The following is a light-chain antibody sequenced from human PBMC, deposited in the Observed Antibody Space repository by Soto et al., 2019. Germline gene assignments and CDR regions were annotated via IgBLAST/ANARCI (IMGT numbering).Light chain of an antibody. Sequence: DIQMTQSPSSLSASAGDRVTITCQASQDITNYLNWYQQKPGKAPKLLISDASKLEPGVPSRFSGSGSGTDFTFTISSLQLEDIATYYCQQFHNLPYTFGPGTKVEIK. J-gene: IGKJ3*01. CDR3: QQFHNLPYT. V-gene: IGKV1-33*01. CDR1: QDITNY. CDR2: DAS.